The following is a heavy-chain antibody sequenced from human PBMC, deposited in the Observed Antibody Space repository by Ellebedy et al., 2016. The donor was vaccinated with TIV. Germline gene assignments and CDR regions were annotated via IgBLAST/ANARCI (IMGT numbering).Heavy chain of an antibody. CDR3: AKYMIASDGFYHWFDP. CDR1: GFKFDDYP. V-gene: IGHV3-9*01. J-gene: IGHJ5*02. CDR2: ISWNSGTL. D-gene: IGHD3-16*02. Sequence: PGGSLRLSCAASGFKFDDYPMHWVRQAPGKGLEWVAGISWNSGTLGYADSVKGRFTISRDNAKNTLYLQMDSLRADDTAFYFCAKYMIASDGFYHWFDPWGQGTLVTVSS.